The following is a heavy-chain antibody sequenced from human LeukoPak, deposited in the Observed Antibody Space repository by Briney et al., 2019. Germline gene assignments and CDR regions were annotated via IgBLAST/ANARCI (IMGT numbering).Heavy chain of an antibody. CDR2: INPNSGGT. J-gene: IGHJ1*01. CDR1: GYTFTGYY. D-gene: IGHD6-6*01. CDR3: ARSREVEQLEYFQH. Sequence: ASAKVSCKASGYTFTGYYMHWVRQAPGQGLEWMGWINPNSGGTNYAQKFQGRVTMTRDTSISTAYMELRSLRSDDTAVYYCARSREVEQLEYFQHWGQGTLVTVSS. V-gene: IGHV1-2*02.